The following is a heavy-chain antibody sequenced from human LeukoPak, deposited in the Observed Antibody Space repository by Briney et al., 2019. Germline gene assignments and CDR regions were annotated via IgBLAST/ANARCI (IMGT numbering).Heavy chain of an antibody. J-gene: IGHJ4*02. CDR3: ASLYDIVGTAVDY. Sequence: ASVKVSCKASGYTFTNYYIHWVRQAPGQGLEWMGRIDPNTGGTKSAKNFQGRVTMTRDTSISTAYMALSGLRSDDTAVYYCASLYDIVGTAVDYWGQGTLVTVSS. CDR1: GYTFTNYY. CDR2: IDPNTGGT. D-gene: IGHD3-9*01. V-gene: IGHV1-2*06.